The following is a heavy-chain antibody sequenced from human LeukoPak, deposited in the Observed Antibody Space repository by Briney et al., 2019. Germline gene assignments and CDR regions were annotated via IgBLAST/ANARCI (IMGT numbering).Heavy chain of an antibody. J-gene: IGHJ3*02. CDR2: CDPEDGET. D-gene: IGHD3-16*01. V-gene: IGHV1-24*01. CDR1: GHTHSVLT. CDR3: AYRRPGDEYFDI. Sequence: AAVTVSYLVSGHTHSVLTTHWVLQANGKGLERIECCDPEDGETISTPKFQGRVTMTENKSTDTAYMELSSLRSEDTAVYYCAYRRPGDEYFDIWGQGTMVTVSS.